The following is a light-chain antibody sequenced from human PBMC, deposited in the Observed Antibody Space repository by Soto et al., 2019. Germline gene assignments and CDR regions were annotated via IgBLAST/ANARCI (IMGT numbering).Light chain of an antibody. CDR3: QQYGSSPIT. Sequence: EIVLTQSPGTLSLSPGERATLSCRASQSVVSNYLAWYQQKPGQAPRLLIYGASSRATGIPDSFSGSGSGTDFTLTISRLEPEDFAVYYCQQYGSSPITFGQGTRLEIK. CDR2: GAS. CDR1: QSVVSNY. J-gene: IGKJ5*01. V-gene: IGKV3-20*01.